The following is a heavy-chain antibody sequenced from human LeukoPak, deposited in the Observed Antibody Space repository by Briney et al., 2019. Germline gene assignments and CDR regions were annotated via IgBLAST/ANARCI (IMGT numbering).Heavy chain of an antibody. J-gene: IGHJ4*02. V-gene: IGHV1-2*02. CDR3: ARELIDFHDHTNKDFFDS. CDR1: GYTFTDYY. CDR2: IDPNSGGT. Sequence: ASVKVSCKTSGYTFTDYYIHLLRQAPGQGLEWMAWIDPNSGGTNYAHKFQGRVTMTRDTSISTAYMEVSSLTSDDTAVYYCARELIDFHDHTNKDFFDSWGQGTLVTVSS. D-gene: IGHD3/OR15-3a*01.